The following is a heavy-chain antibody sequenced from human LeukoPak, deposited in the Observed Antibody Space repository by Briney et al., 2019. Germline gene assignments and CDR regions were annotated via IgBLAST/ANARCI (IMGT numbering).Heavy chain of an antibody. CDR1: GFTFNIYG. V-gene: IGHV3-23*01. CDR2: ISGGGENT. D-gene: IGHD1-1*01. CDR3: TKDVGPGYDWFDS. Sequence: GGSLRLSCAASGFTFNIYGMSWVRQAPGKGLEWVSTISGGGENTHYADSVKGRFTVSRDNSKNTMYLQMNNLRGDDTALYYCTKDVGPGYDWFDSWGQGTQVTVSS. J-gene: IGHJ5*01.